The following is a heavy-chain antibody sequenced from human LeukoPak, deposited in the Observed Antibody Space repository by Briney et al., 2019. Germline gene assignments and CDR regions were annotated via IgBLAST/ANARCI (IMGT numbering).Heavy chain of an antibody. D-gene: IGHD3-10*01. V-gene: IGHV3-7*01. CDR1: GLIFNNHW. CDR2: IKQDGSEK. CDR3: ARSYYHGSERDDF. J-gene: IGHJ4*02. Sequence: PGGSLRLSCAVSGLIFNNHWMTWVRQAPGKGLEWVANIKQDGSEKYYVDSVKGRFTISRDNAKNSLNLQMNGLRAEDTAVYYCARSYYHGSERDDFWGQGTLVTVSS.